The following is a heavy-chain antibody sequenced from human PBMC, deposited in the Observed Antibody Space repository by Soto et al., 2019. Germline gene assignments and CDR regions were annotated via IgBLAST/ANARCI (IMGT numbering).Heavy chain of an antibody. CDR2: IIPILGIA. D-gene: IGHD6-19*01. CDR3: AEAVAGTGYFDY. V-gene: IGHV1-69*02. CDR1: GGTFSSYT. J-gene: IGHJ4*02. Sequence: GASVKVSCKASGGTFSSYTISWVRQAPGQGLEWMGRIIPILGIANYAQKFQGRVTITADKSTSTAYMELSSLRSEDTAVYYCAEAVAGTGYFDYWGQGTLVTVSS.